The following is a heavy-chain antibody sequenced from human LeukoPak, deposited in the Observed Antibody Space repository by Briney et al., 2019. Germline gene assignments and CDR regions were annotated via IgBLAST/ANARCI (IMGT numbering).Heavy chain of an antibody. CDR1: GYTFTSYG. D-gene: IGHD1-26*01. J-gene: IGHJ5*02. CDR2: ISAYNGNT. Sequence: ASVKVSCKASGYTFTSYGISWVRQAPGQGLEWMGWISAYNGNTNYAQKLQGRVTMTTDTSTSTAYMELRSLRSDDTAVYYCARALPGAATAHNWFDPWGQGTLVTVSS. CDR3: ARALPGAATAHNWFDP. V-gene: IGHV1-18*01.